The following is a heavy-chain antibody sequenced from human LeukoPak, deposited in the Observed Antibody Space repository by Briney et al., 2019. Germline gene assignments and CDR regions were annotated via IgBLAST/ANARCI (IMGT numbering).Heavy chain of an antibody. CDR3: AKAYDYGDYVLFSDY. CDR1: GFTFSSYA. CDR2: ISGSGGST. Sequence: GGSLRLSCAASGFTFSSYAMSWVRQAPGKGLEWVSAISGSGGSTCYADSVKGRFTISRDNSKNTLYLQMNSLRAEDTAVYYCAKAYDYGDYVLFSDYWGQGTLVTVSS. D-gene: IGHD4-17*01. V-gene: IGHV3-23*01. J-gene: IGHJ4*02.